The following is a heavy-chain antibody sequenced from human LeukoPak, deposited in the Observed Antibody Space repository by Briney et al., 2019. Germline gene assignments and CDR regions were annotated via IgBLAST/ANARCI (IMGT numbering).Heavy chain of an antibody. CDR2: IIPIFGTA. Sequence: ASVKVSCKASGGTFSSYAISWVRQAPGQGLEWMGGIIPIFGTANYAQKFQGRVTITTDESTSTAYMELSSLRSEDTAVYYCARDVTACGGDCINWFDPWGQGTLVTVSS. CDR1: GGTFSSYA. D-gene: IGHD2-21*02. V-gene: IGHV1-69*05. J-gene: IGHJ5*02. CDR3: ARDVTACGGDCINWFDP.